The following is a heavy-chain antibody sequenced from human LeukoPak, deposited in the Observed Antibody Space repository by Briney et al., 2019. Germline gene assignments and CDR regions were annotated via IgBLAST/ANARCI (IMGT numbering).Heavy chain of an antibody. D-gene: IGHD5-18*01. V-gene: IGHV6-1*01. J-gene: IGHJ6*03. Sequence: SQTLSLTCALSGDSVSSNSAAWNWIRQSPSRGLEWLGRTYYRSKWYNDYAVSVKSRITINPDTSKNQFSLQLNSVTPEDTAVYYCARANADTAILRPDSYYYYMDVWGKGTTVTVSS. CDR2: TYYRSKWYN. CDR1: GDSVSSNSAA. CDR3: ARANADTAILRPDSYYYYMDV.